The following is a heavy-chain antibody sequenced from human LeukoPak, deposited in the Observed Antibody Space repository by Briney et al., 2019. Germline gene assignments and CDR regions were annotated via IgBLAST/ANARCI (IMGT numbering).Heavy chain of an antibody. V-gene: IGHV1-69*05. J-gene: IGHJ4*02. D-gene: IGHD6-13*01. CDR2: IIPIFGTA. Sequence: SVKVSCXASGGTFSSYAISWVRQAPGQGLEWMGRIIPIFGTANYAQKFQGRVTITTDESTSTAYMELSSLRSEDTAVYYCAREIAAAGTYFDYWGQGTLVTVSS. CDR1: GGTFSSYA. CDR3: AREIAAAGTYFDY.